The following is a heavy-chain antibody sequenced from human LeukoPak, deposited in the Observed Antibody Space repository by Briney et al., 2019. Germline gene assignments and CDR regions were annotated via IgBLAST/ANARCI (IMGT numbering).Heavy chain of an antibody. CDR2: ISSSGGTI. J-gene: IGHJ6*02. Sequence: GGSLRLSCSASGFTFSSYEMNWVRQAPGKGLEWVSYISSSGGTIYYADSVKGRFTISRDNAKNSLYLQMNSLRAEDTAVYYCARDLSNCTITSCSYYYYGMDVWGRGTTVTVSS. V-gene: IGHV3-48*03. CDR1: GFTFSSYE. CDR3: ARDLSNCTITSCSYYYYGMDV. D-gene: IGHD2-2*01.